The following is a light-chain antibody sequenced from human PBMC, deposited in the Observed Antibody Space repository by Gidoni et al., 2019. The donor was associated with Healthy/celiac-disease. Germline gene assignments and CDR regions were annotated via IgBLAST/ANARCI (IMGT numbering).Light chain of an antibody. V-gene: IGKV3-20*01. CDR3: QQYGSSMYT. CDR2: GAS. CDR1: QSVSSSY. Sequence: EIVLTQSPGTLSLSPGERATLSCRASQSVSSSYLAWYQRKPGQAPRLLIYGASSRATGIPDRFSGSGSGTDFTLTISRLEPEDFAVYYCQQYGSSMYTFGQXTKLEIK. J-gene: IGKJ2*01.